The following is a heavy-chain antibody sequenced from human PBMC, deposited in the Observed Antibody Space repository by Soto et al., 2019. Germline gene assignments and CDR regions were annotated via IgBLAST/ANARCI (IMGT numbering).Heavy chain of an antibody. CDR1: GGSVSSSSYY. D-gene: IGHD6-13*01. CDR3: ARAYGSSLYVDFKGHDMDV. J-gene: IGHJ6*02. CDR2: IYYSGST. V-gene: IGHV4-39*01. Sequence: QLQLQESGPGLVKPSETLSLTCTVSGGSVSSSSYYWGWIRQPPGKGLEWIGSIYYSGSTYYNPSLKSRVTISVDTSKNQFSLKLRSVTAADTAVYYCARAYGSSLYVDFKGHDMDVWGQGTTVTVSS.